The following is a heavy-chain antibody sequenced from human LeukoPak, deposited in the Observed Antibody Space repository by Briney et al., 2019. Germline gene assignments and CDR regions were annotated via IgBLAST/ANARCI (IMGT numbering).Heavy chain of an antibody. D-gene: IGHD6-6*01. CDR1: GGSISSYY. J-gene: IGHJ6*03. V-gene: IGHV4-59*12. Sequence: SETLSLTCTVSGGSISSYYWSWIRQPPGKGLEWIGYIYYSGSTNYNPSLKSRVTISVDTSKNQFSLKLSSVTAADTAVYYCARRALEYSSSPTILGYYYYYYMDVWGKGTTVTVSS. CDR2: IYYSGST. CDR3: ARRALEYSSSPTILGYYYYYYMDV.